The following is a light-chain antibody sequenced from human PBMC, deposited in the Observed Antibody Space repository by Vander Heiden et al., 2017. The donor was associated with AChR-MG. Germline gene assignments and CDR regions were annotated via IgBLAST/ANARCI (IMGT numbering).Light chain of an antibody. CDR3: QQYSDYTT. Sequence: DIQMTQSPSTLSASVGDRVTITCRASQNINSWLTWYQQKPGKAPKLLIYKASTLESGVPSRFSGSGSGTEFTLTISSLQPDDFATYYCQQYSDYTTFGQRTKVEIK. V-gene: IGKV1-5*03. J-gene: IGKJ1*01. CDR1: QNINSW. CDR2: KAS.